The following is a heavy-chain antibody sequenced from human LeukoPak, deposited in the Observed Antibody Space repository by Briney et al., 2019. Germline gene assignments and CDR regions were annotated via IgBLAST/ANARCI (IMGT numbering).Heavy chain of an antibody. V-gene: IGHV3-23*01. CDR3: ARTFNGFDPTFDY. J-gene: IGHJ4*02. D-gene: IGHD6-25*01. Sequence: GGSLRLSCAASGFTFSSHAMNWVRQVPGKGLVWVSTISADGDGPHYADSVKGLFTISRDNSKNTLFLQMNSLRDGDTAVYFCARTFNGFDPTFDYWGQGTLVTVSS. CDR1: GFTFSSHA. CDR2: ISADGDGP.